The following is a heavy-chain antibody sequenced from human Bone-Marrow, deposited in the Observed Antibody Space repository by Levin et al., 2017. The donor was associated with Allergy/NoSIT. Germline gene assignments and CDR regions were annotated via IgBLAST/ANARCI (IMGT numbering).Heavy chain of an antibody. CDR3: ASPYSSDWVFDL. J-gene: IGHJ3*01. V-gene: IGHV3-7*01. D-gene: IGHD6-19*01. CDR1: GFSFSDYW. CDR2: IKPDGSEK. Sequence: GGSLRLSCVAPGFSFSDYWLTWVRQAPGKGLEWVANIKPDGSEKYYADSVTGRFNISRDNAQNSLYLQMKYLSAEDTAVYYCASPYSSDWVFDLWGPGTMVTVSS.